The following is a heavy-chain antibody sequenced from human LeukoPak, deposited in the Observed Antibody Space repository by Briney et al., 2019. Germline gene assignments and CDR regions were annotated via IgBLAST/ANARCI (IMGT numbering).Heavy chain of an antibody. J-gene: IGHJ4*02. CDR2: IYYSGST. CDR1: GGSISSSSYY. Sequence: SETLSLTGTVSGGSISSSSYYWGWIRQPPGKGLEWIGSIYYSGSTYYNPSLKSRVTISVDTSKNQFSLKLSSVTAADTAVYYCARQYYDFWSGYYPSYYFDYWGQGTLVTVSS. CDR3: ARQYYDFWSGYYPSYYFDY. D-gene: IGHD3-3*01. V-gene: IGHV4-39*01.